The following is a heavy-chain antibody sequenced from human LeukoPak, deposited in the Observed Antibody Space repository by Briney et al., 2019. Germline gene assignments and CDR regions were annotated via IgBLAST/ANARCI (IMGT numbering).Heavy chain of an antibody. CDR1: GGSFSGYY. D-gene: IGHD2-15*01. CDR2: INHSGST. J-gene: IGHJ6*03. V-gene: IGHV4-34*01. Sequence: SETLSLTCAVYGGSFSGYYWSWIRQPPGKGLEWIGEINHSGSTNYNPSLKSRVIISVDTSKNQFSLNLSSVTAADTAVYYCARGACSGGACYSIYYYCMDVWSRGTTVTVSS. CDR3: ARGACSGGACYSIYYYCMDV.